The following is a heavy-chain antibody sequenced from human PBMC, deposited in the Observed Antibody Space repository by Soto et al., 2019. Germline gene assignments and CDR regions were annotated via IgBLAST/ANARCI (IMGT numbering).Heavy chain of an antibody. D-gene: IGHD3-10*01. CDR2: ITQDGSER. J-gene: IGHJ6*02. Sequence: GGSLRLSCAVSGISYSNSWMNWVRQAPGKGLEWVANITQDGSERYYVDSVKDRFTISRDNGKNSLYLQMNSLRAEDTAVYYCGGSGSSHFDMDVWGQGTMVTVSS. V-gene: IGHV3-7*03. CDR1: GISYSNSW. CDR3: GGSGSSHFDMDV.